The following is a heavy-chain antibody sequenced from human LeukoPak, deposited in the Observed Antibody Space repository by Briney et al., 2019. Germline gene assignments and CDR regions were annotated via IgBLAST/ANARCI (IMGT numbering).Heavy chain of an antibody. Sequence: ASVKVSCKASGYTFTSYGISWVRQAPGQGLEWMGWISAYNGSTNYAQKLQGRVTMSTDTSTSTAYMELKSLRSDDTAVYYCARDSARPVGATGPALDYWGQGTLVTVSS. CDR1: GYTFTSYG. D-gene: IGHD1-26*01. CDR2: ISAYNGST. J-gene: IGHJ4*02. CDR3: ARDSARPVGATGPALDY. V-gene: IGHV1-18*01.